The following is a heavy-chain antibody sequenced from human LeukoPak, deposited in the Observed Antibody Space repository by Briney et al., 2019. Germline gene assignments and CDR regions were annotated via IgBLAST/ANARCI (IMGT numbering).Heavy chain of an antibody. J-gene: IGHJ5*02. CDR3: ARIGTASRLNWFDP. Sequence: SETLSLTCSVSGDSIDSGGYYWSWIRQHPGRGLEWIGHIYYGGRTYQNPSLKSRVIISVDTSKNQFSLNVSSVTAADTAVYFCARIGTASRLNWFDPWGQGTLVTVSS. D-gene: IGHD6-6*01. CDR1: GDSIDSGGYY. CDR2: IYYGGRT. V-gene: IGHV4-31*03.